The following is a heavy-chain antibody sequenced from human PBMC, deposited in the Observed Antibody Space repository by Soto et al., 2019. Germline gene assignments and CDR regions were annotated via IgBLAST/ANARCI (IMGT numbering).Heavy chain of an antibody. CDR3: ARDSGYSGYGGTHH. D-gene: IGHD5-12*01. CDR1: GYTFTGYY. Sequence: QVQLVQSGAEVKKPGASVKVSCKASGYTFTGYYIHWVRQAPGQGLEWMGWINPKSGGTNYAQKLQDRGTMTRDTSISTDYMELSRLGADDTAVYYGARDSGYSGYGGTHHWGQGMLVTVSS. J-gene: IGHJ5*02. V-gene: IGHV1-2*02. CDR2: INPKSGGT.